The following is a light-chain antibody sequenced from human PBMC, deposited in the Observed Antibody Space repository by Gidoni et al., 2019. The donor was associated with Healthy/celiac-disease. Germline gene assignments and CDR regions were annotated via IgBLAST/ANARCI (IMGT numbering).Light chain of an antibody. CDR3: QQYGSSRT. CDR2: GAS. J-gene: IGKJ1*01. CDR1: QSVSSSY. Sequence: EIVLPPSPGTLSLSPGERATLSCRASQSVSSSYLAWYQQKPGQAPRLLIYGASSRATGIPDRFSGSGSGTDFTLTISRLEDEDFAVYYWQQYGSSRTCGQGTKVEIK. V-gene: IGKV3-20*01.